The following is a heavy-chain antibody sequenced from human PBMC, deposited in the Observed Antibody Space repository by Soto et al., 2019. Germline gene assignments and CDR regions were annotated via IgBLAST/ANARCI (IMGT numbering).Heavy chain of an antibody. CDR3: ARTVVAATLFDY. V-gene: IGHV1-18*01. D-gene: IGHD2-15*01. Sequence: ASVKVSCKASGGTFSSYVISWVRQAPGQGLEWMGWISAYNGNTNYAQKLQGRVTMTTDTSTSTAYMELRSLRSDDTAVYYCARTVVAATLFDYWGQGTLVTVSS. CDR1: GGTFSSYV. J-gene: IGHJ4*02. CDR2: ISAYNGNT.